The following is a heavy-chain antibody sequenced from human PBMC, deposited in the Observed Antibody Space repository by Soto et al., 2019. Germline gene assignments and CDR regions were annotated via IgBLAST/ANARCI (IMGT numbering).Heavy chain of an antibody. V-gene: IGHV3-23*01. J-gene: IGHJ4*02. CDR2: ISGSGSTI. CDR1: GFTFSSYA. Sequence: GGSLRLSCAASGFTFSSYAVSWVRQAPGKGPEWISSISGSGSTIYYADSVKGRFTISRDNSKNTLYLQMSSLRAEDTAVYYCAKVFYYYDSSGYYYFDYWGRGTLVTVSS. D-gene: IGHD3-22*01. CDR3: AKVFYYYDSSGYYYFDY.